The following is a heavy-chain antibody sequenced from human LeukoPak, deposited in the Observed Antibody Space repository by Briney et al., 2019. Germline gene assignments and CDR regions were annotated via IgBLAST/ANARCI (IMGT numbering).Heavy chain of an antibody. CDR2: IYSGGST. CDR3: ARDILTKQAYSGYDN. D-gene: IGHD5-12*01. J-gene: IGHJ4*02. CDR1: GFTVSSNY. Sequence: PGGSLRLSCAASGFTVSSNYMSWVREAPGKGLEWVSVIYSGGSTYYADSVKGRFTISRDNSKNTFYLQMNSLRAEDTAVYYCARDILTKQAYSGYDNWGQGTLVTVSP. V-gene: IGHV3-53*01.